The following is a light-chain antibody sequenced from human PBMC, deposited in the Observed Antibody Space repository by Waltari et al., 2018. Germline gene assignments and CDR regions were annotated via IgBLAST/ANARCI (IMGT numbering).Light chain of an antibody. V-gene: IGKV3-20*01. CDR1: QSIGRS. J-gene: IGKJ1*01. CDR3: QKYERLPAT. Sequence: EIVLTQSPGTLSLSPGARATPSCRASQSIGRSLVWYQQKPGQAPRLLIYDVSRRATGIPDRFSGSGYGTDFSLTISRLEPEDFAVYYCQKYERLPATFGQGTTVEIK. CDR2: DVS.